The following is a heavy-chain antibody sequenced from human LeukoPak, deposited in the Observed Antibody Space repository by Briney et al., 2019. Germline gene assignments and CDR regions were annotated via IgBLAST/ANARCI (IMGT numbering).Heavy chain of an antibody. CDR2: ITGSSTYI. J-gene: IGHJ5*02. CDR1: GFTFSSYS. D-gene: IGHD4-11*01. Sequence: PGGSLRLSCAASGFTFSSYSMNWVRQAPGKGLEWVSSITGSSTYIYYADSVKGRFTISRDNSKNTLYLQMISLRAEDTAVYYCAKDRYSNYGNWFDPWGQGTLVTVFS. V-gene: IGHV3-21*04. CDR3: AKDRYSNYGNWFDP.